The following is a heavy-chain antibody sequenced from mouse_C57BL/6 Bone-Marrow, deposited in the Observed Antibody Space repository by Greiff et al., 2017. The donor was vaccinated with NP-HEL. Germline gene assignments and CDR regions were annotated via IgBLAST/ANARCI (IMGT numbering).Heavy chain of an antibody. CDR1: GFTFSSYA. CDR3: ARDRPYAMDY. Sequence: EVQGVESGGGLVKPGGSLKLSCAASGFTFSSYAMSWVRQTPEKRLEWVATISDGGSYTYYPDNVKGRFTISRDNAKNNLYLQMSHLKSEDTAMYYCARDRPYAMDYWGQGTSVTVSS. V-gene: IGHV5-4*01. J-gene: IGHJ4*01. CDR2: ISDGGSYT.